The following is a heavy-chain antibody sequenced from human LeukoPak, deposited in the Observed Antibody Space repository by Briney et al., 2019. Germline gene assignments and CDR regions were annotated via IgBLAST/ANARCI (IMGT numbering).Heavy chain of an antibody. Sequence: SETLSLTCTVSGGSISSYYWSWIRQPPGKGLEWIGYIYYSGSTNYNPSLTSRVTISVDTSKNQFSLKLSSVTAADTAVYYCARGAYDSSGYYWVGYYGMDVWGQGTTVTVSS. CDR1: GGSISSYY. D-gene: IGHD3-22*01. CDR3: ARGAYDSSGYYWVGYYGMDV. J-gene: IGHJ6*02. V-gene: IGHV4-59*01. CDR2: IYYSGST.